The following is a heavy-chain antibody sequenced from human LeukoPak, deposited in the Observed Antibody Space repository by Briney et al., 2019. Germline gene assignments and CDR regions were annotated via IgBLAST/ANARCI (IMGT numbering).Heavy chain of an antibody. V-gene: IGHV4-59*01. J-gene: IGHJ3*02. Sequence: PSETLSLICNVSGGSISNYYWSWIRQPPGKGLEWIGYIYYSGSTNYNPSLKSRVTISVDTSKNQFSLKLTSVTAADTAVYYCARRRGGQFDWLLYVGEAFDIWGQGAMVTVSS. CDR3: ARRRGGQFDWLLYVGEAFDI. D-gene: IGHD3-9*01. CDR2: IYYSGST. CDR1: GGSISNYY.